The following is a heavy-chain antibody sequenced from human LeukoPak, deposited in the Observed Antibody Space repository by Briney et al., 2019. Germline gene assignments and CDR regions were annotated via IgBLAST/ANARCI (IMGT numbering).Heavy chain of an antibody. Sequence: ASVKVSCKASGYTFTSYGISWVRQAPGQGLEWMGWISAYNGNTNYARKLQGRVTMTTDTSTSTAYMELRSLRSDDTAVYYCARAAYDYVWGSYHPLDAFDIWGQGTMVTVSS. CDR3: ARAAYDYVWGSYHPLDAFDI. V-gene: IGHV1-18*01. J-gene: IGHJ3*02. D-gene: IGHD3-16*02. CDR2: ISAYNGNT. CDR1: GYTFTSYG.